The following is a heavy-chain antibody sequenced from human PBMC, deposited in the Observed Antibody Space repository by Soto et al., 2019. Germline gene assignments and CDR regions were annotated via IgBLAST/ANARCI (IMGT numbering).Heavy chain of an antibody. CDR2: IYYSGST. CDR1: GGSISSRGYY. J-gene: IGHJ5*02. Sequence: QLQLQESGPGLVKPSETLSLTCTVSGGSISSRGYYWGWIRQPPGKGLEWIGTIYYSGSTYYNPSLKRRDTISVDTSKNQFSLKLSSVTAADTAVYYCATSNWFDPWGQGTLVTVSS. CDR3: ATSNWFDP. V-gene: IGHV4-39*01.